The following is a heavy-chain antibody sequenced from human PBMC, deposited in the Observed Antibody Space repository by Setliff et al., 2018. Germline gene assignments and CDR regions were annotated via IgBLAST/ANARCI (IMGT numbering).Heavy chain of an antibody. CDR2: IKQDGSEK. Sequence: GGSLRLSCAVFGFTFSSYAMSWVRQAPGKGLEWVANIKQDGSEKYYVDSVKGRFTISRDNAKNSLYLQMNSLRAEDTAVYYCARDGGEYWGQGTLVTVSS. J-gene: IGHJ4*02. CDR1: GFTFSSYA. D-gene: IGHD3-16*01. V-gene: IGHV3-7*01. CDR3: ARDGGEY.